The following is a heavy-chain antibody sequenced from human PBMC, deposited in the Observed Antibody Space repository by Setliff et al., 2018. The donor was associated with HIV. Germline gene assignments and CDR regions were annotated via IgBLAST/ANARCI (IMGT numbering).Heavy chain of an antibody. V-gene: IGHV1-8*01. CDR3: ATVLGAVAGTDAFDI. Sequence: ASVKVSCKASGYTFTRYDINWVRQATGQGPEWMGWMNPNSANTGYAQKLQGRVTMTRNTSISTAYMELSSLRSEDTAVYYCATVLGAVAGTDAFDIWGQGTMVTVSS. CDR1: GYTFTRYD. D-gene: IGHD6-19*01. J-gene: IGHJ3*02. CDR2: MNPNSANT.